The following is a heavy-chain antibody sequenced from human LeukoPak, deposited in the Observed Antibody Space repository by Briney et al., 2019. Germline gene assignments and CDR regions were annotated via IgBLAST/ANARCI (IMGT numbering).Heavy chain of an antibody. D-gene: IGHD3-9*01. V-gene: IGHV4-34*01. Sequence: GSLRLSCAASGFTFSSYAMSWIRQPPGKGLEWIGEINHSGSTNYNPSLKSRVTISVDTSKNQFSLKLSSVTAADTAVYYCARRAYAPYYDILTGYRTGYYFDYWGQGTLVTVSS. CDR2: INHSGST. CDR1: GFTFSSYA. J-gene: IGHJ4*02. CDR3: ARRAYAPYYDILTGYRTGYYFDY.